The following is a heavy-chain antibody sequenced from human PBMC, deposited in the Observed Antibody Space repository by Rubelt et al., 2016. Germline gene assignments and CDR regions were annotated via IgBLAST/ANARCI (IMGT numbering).Heavy chain of an antibody. CDR1: GFTFSSYS. CDR3: AREVTAVAASEFDY. CDR2: ISSSSSYI. Sequence: EVQLVESGGGLVTPGGSLRLSCAASGFTFSSYSMTWVRQAPGKGLEWVSSISSSSSYIYYADSVKGRLTSSRDNAKTSLYLQMNSRRAEDTAVYYCAREVTAVAASEFDYWGQGTLVTVSS. D-gene: IGHD6-19*01. V-gene: IGHV3-21*01. J-gene: IGHJ4*02.